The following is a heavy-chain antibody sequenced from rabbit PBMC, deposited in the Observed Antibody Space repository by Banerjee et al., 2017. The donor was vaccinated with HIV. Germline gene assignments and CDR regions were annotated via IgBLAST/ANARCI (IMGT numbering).Heavy chain of an antibody. V-gene: IGHV1S45*01. D-gene: IGHD4-2*01. CDR3: ARDRVDTGAWDFNL. CDR2: IDGGSSGST. J-gene: IGHJ4*01. Sequence: QQHLEESGGGLVKAGGTLTLTCKASGIDFSGLYYMCWVRQAPGKGLEWIACIDGGSSGSTYYASWAKGRFTISKTSSTTVTLQMTSLTAADTATYFCARDRVDTGAWDFNLWGQGTLVTVS. CDR1: GIDFSGLYY.